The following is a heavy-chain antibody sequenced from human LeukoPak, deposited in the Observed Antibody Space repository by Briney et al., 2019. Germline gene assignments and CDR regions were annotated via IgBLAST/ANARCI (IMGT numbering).Heavy chain of an antibody. J-gene: IGHJ6*02. CDR1: GGSITNSNW. Sequence: SETLSLTCAVSGGSITNSNWWNWVRQPPGKGLEWIGEIYHSGSTHYNPSLKSRVTISVDKSKNQFSLSLVSLTAADAAVYYCARGQDSTGWYNNYGMDVWGQGTTVTVSS. CDR2: IYHSGST. D-gene: IGHD6-19*01. CDR3: ARGQDSTGWYNNYGMDV. V-gene: IGHV4-4*02.